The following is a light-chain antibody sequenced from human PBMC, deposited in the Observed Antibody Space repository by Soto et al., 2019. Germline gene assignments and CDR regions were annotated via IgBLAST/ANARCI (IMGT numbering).Light chain of an antibody. CDR3: QKYNSAPWT. CDR1: QDIRNY. J-gene: IGKJ1*01. CDR2: SAS. Sequence: DIQMTQSPSSLSASVGDRVTITCRASQDIRNYLAWYQHQPGKQPKLLIYSASTLQSGVPSRFSGSGSGTDFTLPITSRQPEDGATYYCQKYNSAPWTFGQGNKVEVK. V-gene: IGKV1-27*01.